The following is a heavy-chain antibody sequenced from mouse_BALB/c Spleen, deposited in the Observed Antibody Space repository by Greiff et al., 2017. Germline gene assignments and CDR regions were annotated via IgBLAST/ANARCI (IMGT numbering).Heavy chain of an antibody. V-gene: IGHV14-1*02. CDR2: IDPENGNT. CDR1: GFNIKDYY. D-gene: IGHD3-2*01. Sequence: EVQLQQSGAELVRPGALVKLSCKASGFNIKDYYMHWVKQGPEQGLEWIGWIDPENGNTIYDPKFQGKASITADTSSNTAYLQLSSLTSEDTAVYYCADSSGYKGFAYWGQGTLVTVSA. J-gene: IGHJ3*01. CDR3: ADSSGYKGFAY.